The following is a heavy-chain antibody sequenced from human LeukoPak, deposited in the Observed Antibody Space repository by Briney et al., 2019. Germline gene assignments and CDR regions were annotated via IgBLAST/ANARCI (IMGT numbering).Heavy chain of an antibody. Sequence: GGSLRLSCAASGFTFSSYGMHWVRQAPDKGLEWVAFIRYDGSNKYYADSVKGRFTISRGNAKNSLYLQMNSLRAEDTAVYYCARGPFTSISRYFDYWGQGTLVTVSS. CDR1: GFTFSSYG. D-gene: IGHD2-2*01. CDR2: IRYDGSNK. V-gene: IGHV3-30*02. CDR3: ARGPFTSISRYFDY. J-gene: IGHJ4*02.